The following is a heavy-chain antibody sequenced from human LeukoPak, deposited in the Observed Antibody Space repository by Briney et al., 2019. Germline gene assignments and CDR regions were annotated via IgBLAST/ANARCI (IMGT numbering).Heavy chain of an antibody. J-gene: IGHJ4*02. D-gene: IGHD5-12*01. V-gene: IGHV3-48*03. Sequence: GGSLRLSCAASGFTFSSYEMNWVRQAPGKGLEWVSYISSSGSTIYYADSVKGRFTISRDNAKNSLYLQMNSLRAEDTAVYYCARVGDPSGYDSFVDYWGQGTLVTVSS. CDR3: ARVGDPSGYDSFVDY. CDR2: ISSSGSTI. CDR1: GFTFSSYE.